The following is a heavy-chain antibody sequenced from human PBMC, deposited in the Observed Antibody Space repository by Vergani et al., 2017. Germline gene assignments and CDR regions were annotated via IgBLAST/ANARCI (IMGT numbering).Heavy chain of an antibody. V-gene: IGHV1-69*01. D-gene: IGHD2-2*01. J-gene: IGHJ5*02. CDR1: GGTFSSYA. CDR2: IIPIFGTA. CDR3: ARATTRYCGSTSCYPNWFDP. Sequence: QVQLVQSGAEVKKPGSSVKVSCKASGGTFSSYAISWVRQAPGQGLEWMGGIIPIFGTANYAQKFQGRVTITADESTSTAYMELGSLRSEDTAVYYCARATTRYCGSTSCYPNWFDPWGQGTLVTVSS.